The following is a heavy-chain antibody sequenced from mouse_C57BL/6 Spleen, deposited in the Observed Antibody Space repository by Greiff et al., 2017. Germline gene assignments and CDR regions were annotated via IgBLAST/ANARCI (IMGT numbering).Heavy chain of an antibody. CDR3: ARHLEGDY. Sequence: VQLQQSGPELVKPGASVKISCKASGYAFSSSWMNWVKQRPGKGLEWIGRIYPGDGDTNYNGKFKGKATLTADKSSSTAYMQLSSLTSEDSAVYFCARHLEGDYWGKGTTLTVSS. CDR2: IYPGDGDT. CDR1: GYAFSSSW. J-gene: IGHJ2*01. V-gene: IGHV1-82*01. D-gene: IGHD2-10*02.